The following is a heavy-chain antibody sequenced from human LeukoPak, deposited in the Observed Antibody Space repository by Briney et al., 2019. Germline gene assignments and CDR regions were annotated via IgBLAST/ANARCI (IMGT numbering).Heavy chain of an antibody. J-gene: IGHJ4*02. Sequence: ASVKVSCKASGYIFTTYPIYWVRQAPGQGLEYMGRIDTNTDNPTYARDFTGRFVFSLDTSVTTAYLQISGLKAEDTAVYFCARAGSFGSGEGHWGQGTLVTVSS. CDR2: IDTNTDNP. CDR3: ARAGSFGSGEGH. D-gene: IGHD3-10*01. CDR1: GYIFTTYP. V-gene: IGHV7-4-1*02.